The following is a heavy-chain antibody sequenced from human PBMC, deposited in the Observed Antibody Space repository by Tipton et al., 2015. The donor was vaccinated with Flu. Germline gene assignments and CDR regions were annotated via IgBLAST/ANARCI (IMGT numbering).Heavy chain of an antibody. J-gene: IGHJ4*02. CDR1: GGSFSGYY. Sequence: TLSLSCAVYGGSFSGYYWSWIRQPPGKGLEWIGEINHSGSTNYNPSLKSRVTISVDTSKNQFSLKLSSVTAADTAVYYCASLHCTNGVCLRQREGRDTAAGTHFDYWGQGTLVTVSS. CDR3: ASLHCTNGVCLRQREGRDTAAGTHFDY. CDR2: INHSGST. V-gene: IGHV4-34*01. D-gene: IGHD2-8*01.